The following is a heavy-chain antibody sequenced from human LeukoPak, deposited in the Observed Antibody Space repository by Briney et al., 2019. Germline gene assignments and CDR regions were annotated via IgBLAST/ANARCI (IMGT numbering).Heavy chain of an antibody. J-gene: IGHJ3*02. V-gene: IGHV4-39*01. CDR3: ARRWYNAFDI. D-gene: IGHD1-14*01. Sequence: SETLSLTCSVSGGSITSSSYYWAWIRQPPEKGLEWIGSIYYTGGTYYSPSLKSRVTISVDTSKNQFSLKLSSVTAADTAVYYCARRWYNAFDIWGQGTMVTVSS. CDR2: IYYTGGT. CDR1: GGSITSSSYY.